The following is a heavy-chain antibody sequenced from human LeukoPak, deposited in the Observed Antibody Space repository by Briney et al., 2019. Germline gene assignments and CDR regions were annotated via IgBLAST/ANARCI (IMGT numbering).Heavy chain of an antibody. CDR2: IYYSGNT. J-gene: IGHJ4*02. D-gene: IGHD3/OR15-3a*01. CDR3: ARQTGSGLFILP. Sequence: SETLSLTCIVSGGSISSSSYYWGWIRQPPGKGLEWIGSIYYSGNTYYNASLKSQVSISIDTSKNQFSLKLTSVTAADTAVYYCARQTGSGLFILPGGQGTLVTVSS. CDR1: GGSISSSSYY. V-gene: IGHV4-39*01.